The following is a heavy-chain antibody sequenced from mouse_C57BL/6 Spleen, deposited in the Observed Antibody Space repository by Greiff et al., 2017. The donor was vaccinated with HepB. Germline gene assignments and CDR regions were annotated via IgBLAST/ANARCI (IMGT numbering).Heavy chain of an antibody. CDR3: ARSLYDYDVPYAMDY. CDR1: GYTFTDYY. D-gene: IGHD2-4*01. V-gene: IGHV1-26*01. CDR2: INPNNGGT. J-gene: IGHJ4*01. Sequence: EVQLQQSGPELVKPGASVKISCKASGYTFTDYYMNWVKQSHGKSLEWIGDINPNNGGTSYNQKFKGKATLTVDKSSSTAYMELRSLTSEDSAVDYCARSLYDYDVPYAMDYWGQGTSVTVAS.